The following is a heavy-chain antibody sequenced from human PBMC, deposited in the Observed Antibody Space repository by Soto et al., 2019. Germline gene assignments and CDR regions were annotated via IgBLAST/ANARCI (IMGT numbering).Heavy chain of an antibody. CDR1: GFTFSDYA. Sequence: GGSLRLSCVASGFTFSDYAVDWVRQAPGKGLEWVTVISRDGTNKYYADSVKGRFTISRDNSKNTLYLQMNSLTVEDTALYYCARDSSGWYKFDYWGQGTVVTVS. J-gene: IGHJ4*02. D-gene: IGHD6-19*01. V-gene: IGHV3-30-3*01. CDR2: ISRDGTNK. CDR3: ARDSSGWYKFDY.